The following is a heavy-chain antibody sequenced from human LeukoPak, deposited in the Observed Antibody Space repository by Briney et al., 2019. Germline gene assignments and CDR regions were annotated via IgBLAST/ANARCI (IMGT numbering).Heavy chain of an antibody. D-gene: IGHD2-2*01. V-gene: IGHV1-18*01. CDR1: GYTFTSYC. CDR3: ARVPEDIVVIPADLPDY. Sequence: ASVKVSCKASGYTFTSYCISWVRQAPGQGLEWMGWISTYESTTNYAQSLQGRVTMTTDTSTSTAYMELRSLRPNAAAVYYCARVPEDIVVIPADLPDYWGQGTLVTVSS. CDR2: ISTYESTT. J-gene: IGHJ4*02.